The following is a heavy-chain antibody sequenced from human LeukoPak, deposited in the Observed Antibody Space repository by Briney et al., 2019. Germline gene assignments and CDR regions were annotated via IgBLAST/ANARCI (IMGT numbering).Heavy chain of an antibody. D-gene: IGHD2-2*01. CDR3: AKAAPSVVVPAAIGRLFDY. V-gene: IGHV3-23*01. CDR2: ICGSGGRT. J-gene: IGHJ4*02. CDR1: GFTFSSYA. Sequence: GGSLRLSCAASGFTFSSYAMSWVRQAPGKGLEWVSAICGSGGRTYYADSVKGRLTISRDNSKNTMYLQMNSLRAEDTAVYYWAKAAPSVVVPAAIGRLFDYWGQGTLVTVCS.